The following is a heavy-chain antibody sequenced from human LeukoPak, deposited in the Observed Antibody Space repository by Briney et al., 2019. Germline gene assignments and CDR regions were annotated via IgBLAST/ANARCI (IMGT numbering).Heavy chain of an antibody. V-gene: IGHV4-39*01. CDR2: IYYSGST. Sequence: SETLSLTCTVSGGSISSSSYYWGWIRQPPGKGLEWIGSIYYSGSTYYNPSLKSRVTISVDTSKNQFSLKLSSVTAADTAVYYCARFLGLGGMDVWGQGTTVTVSS. D-gene: IGHD3-3*01. CDR1: GGSISSSSYY. CDR3: ARFLGLGGMDV. J-gene: IGHJ6*02.